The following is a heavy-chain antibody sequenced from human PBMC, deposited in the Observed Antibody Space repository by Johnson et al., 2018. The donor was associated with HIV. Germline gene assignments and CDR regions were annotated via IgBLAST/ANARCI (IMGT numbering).Heavy chain of an antibody. CDR1: GFTFDDYG. CDR3: AKDHDYYDSSGSILGAFDI. Sequence: EQLVESGGGVVRPGGSLRLSCAASGFTFDDYGMSWVRQAPGKGLEWVSGINWNGGSTGYADSVQGRFTISSDNVKNSLYLQMNSLRAEDTALYYCAKDHDYYDSSGSILGAFDIWGQGTMVTVSS. V-gene: IGHV3-20*04. D-gene: IGHD3-22*01. J-gene: IGHJ3*02. CDR2: INWNGGST.